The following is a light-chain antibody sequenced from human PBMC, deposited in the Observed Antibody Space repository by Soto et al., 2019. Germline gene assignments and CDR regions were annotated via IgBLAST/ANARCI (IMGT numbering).Light chain of an antibody. V-gene: IGKV3-15*01. CDR2: GAS. Sequence: ETVMTQSPATLSVSPGKRATLSCTASRSVSSNLAWYQQKPGQAPRLLIYGASTRATGIPARFSGGGSGTEFTLTISSLQSEDAAVYHCQQYYNWSPLTFGGGTKVEIK. CDR3: QQYYNWSPLT. CDR1: RSVSSN. J-gene: IGKJ4*01.